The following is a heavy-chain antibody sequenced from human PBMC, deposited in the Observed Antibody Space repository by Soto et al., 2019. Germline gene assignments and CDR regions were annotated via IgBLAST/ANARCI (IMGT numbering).Heavy chain of an antibody. CDR3: AHYFNGRAFDI. V-gene: IGHV4-30-4*01. Sequence: SETLSLTCTVSGGSISSGDYCWSWIRQPPGKGLEWIGYIYYSGSTYYNPSLKSRVTISVDTSKNQFSLKLSSVTAADTAVYYCAHYFNGRAFDIWGQGTMVTVSS. CDR2: IYYSGST. D-gene: IGHD3-10*01. J-gene: IGHJ3*02. CDR1: GGSISSGDYC.